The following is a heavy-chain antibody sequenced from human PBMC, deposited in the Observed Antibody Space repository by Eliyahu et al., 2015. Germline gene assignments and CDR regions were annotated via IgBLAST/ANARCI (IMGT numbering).Heavy chain of an antibody. D-gene: IGHD1-26*01. CDR3: AKDKPYTGSY. CDR1: GFTFSSYG. Sequence: QVQLVESGGGVVQPGTSLXLSCLASGFTFSSYGMHWVRQAPGKGLEWVAVISSDGNIKYYADSLKGRFAISRDNSKNTLYLQMDSLRPDDTAVYYCAKDKPYTGSYWGQGTLVTVSS. CDR2: ISSDGNIK. J-gene: IGHJ4*02. V-gene: IGHV3-30*18.